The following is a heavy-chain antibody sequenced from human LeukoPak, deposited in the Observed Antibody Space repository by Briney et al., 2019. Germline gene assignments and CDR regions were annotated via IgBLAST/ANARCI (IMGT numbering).Heavy chain of an antibody. CDR1: GFTFSSYS. V-gene: IGHV3-21*01. D-gene: IGHD1-26*01. CDR3: ARGLGDLLSLTFDY. J-gene: IGHJ4*02. CDR2: ISSSSSYK. Sequence: GGSLRLSCAASGFTFSSYSMNWVRQAPGKGLEWVSSISSSSSYKYYADSVKGRFTISRDNAKNSLYLQMNGLRAEDTAVYYCARGLGDLLSLTFDYWGQGILVTVSS.